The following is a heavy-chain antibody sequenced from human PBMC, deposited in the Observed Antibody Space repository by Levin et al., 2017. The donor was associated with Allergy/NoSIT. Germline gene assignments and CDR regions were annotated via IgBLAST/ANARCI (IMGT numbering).Heavy chain of an antibody. CDR3: AKREGLVVVAATRAFDY. Sequence: PGGSLRLSCAASGFTFINYAMSWVRQAPGKGLEWVSTISGTGDSTYYADSVKGRFTISRDNSKNTLYLQMNSLRADDTAVYYCAKREGLVVVAATRAFDYWGQGTLVTVSS. D-gene: IGHD2-15*01. J-gene: IGHJ4*02. CDR2: ISGTGDST. CDR1: GFTFINYA. V-gene: IGHV3-23*01.